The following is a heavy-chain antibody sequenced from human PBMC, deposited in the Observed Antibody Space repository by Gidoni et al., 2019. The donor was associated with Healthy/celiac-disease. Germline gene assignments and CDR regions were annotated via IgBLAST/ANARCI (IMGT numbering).Heavy chain of an antibody. D-gene: IGHD5-12*01. CDR1: GGSISSYY. J-gene: IGHJ3*02. V-gene: IGHV4-59*01. Sequence: QVQLQESGPGLVKPSETLSLTCTVSGGSISSYYWSWIRQPPGRGLEWIGSIFYGGSTNYNTSLKSRVTISVDTSKNQFSLRLTSVTAADTAVYYCACGKDGYRLAAFDIWGQGTMVTVSS. CDR2: IFYGGST. CDR3: ACGKDGYRLAAFDI.